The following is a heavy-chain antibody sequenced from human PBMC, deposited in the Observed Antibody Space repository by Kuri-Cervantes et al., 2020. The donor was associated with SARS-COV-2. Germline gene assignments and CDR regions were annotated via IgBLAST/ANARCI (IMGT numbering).Heavy chain of an antibody. D-gene: IGHD3-22*01. CDR2: IKSKTDGGTT. V-gene: IGHV3-15*01. CDR3: TTDPDRSGYYYSFDY. Sequence: GESLKISCAASGFTFSNAWMSWVRQAPGRGLEWVGRIKSKTDGGTTDYAAPVKGRFTISRDDSKNALYLQMNSLKTEDTAVYYCTTDPDRSGYYYSFDYWGQGTLVTVSS. CDR1: GFTFSNAW. J-gene: IGHJ4*02.